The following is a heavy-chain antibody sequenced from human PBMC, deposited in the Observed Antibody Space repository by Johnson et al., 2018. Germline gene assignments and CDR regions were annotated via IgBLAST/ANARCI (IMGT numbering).Heavy chain of an antibody. CDR1: GFTFSTYG. CDR3: GKDGGRYCSGGSCYSGYYYYMDV. J-gene: IGHJ6*03. D-gene: IGHD2-15*01. CDR2: ISYDGSNK. Sequence: QVQLVQSGGGVVQPGRSLRLSCAASGFTFSTYGMHWVRQAPGKGLEWVAVISYDGSNKYYADSVKGRFTISRDNSKNTLYLQMNSLRAEDTAVYYCGKDGGRYCSGGSCYSGYYYYMDVWGKGTTVTVSS. V-gene: IGHV3-30*18.